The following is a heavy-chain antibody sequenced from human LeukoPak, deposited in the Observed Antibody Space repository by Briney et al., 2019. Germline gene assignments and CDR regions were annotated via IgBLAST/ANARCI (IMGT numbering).Heavy chain of an antibody. CDR1: GYSISSGYF. D-gene: IGHD2-21*02. CDR3: ARAYCVGDCSVLHIYFDN. Sequence: SETPSLTCTVSGYSISSGYFWGWMRQPPGKGLEWIGSIYHSVTTHYNPSLKSRVTISLDTSKNQFSLKLSSVTAADTAVYYCARAYCVGDCSVLHIYFDNWGQGTLVTVSS. CDR2: IYHSVTT. V-gene: IGHV4-38-2*02. J-gene: IGHJ4*02.